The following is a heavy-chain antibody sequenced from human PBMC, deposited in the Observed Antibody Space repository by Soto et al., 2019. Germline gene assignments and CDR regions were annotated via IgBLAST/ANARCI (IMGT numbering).Heavy chain of an antibody. D-gene: IGHD4-17*01. Sequence: QVKLVQSGAEVKKPGASVKVSCKASGYTFTSYDINWVRQATGQGLEYLGWMNPNSGNTGYVQKFKGRVTMTRDTAKTTDYMELSRLRYEDTALYCCARGVKYGAYARWFDPWGQGTLVTVSS. CDR1: GYTFTSYD. J-gene: IGHJ5*02. CDR3: ARGVKYGAYARWFDP. V-gene: IGHV1-8*01. CDR2: MNPNSGNT.